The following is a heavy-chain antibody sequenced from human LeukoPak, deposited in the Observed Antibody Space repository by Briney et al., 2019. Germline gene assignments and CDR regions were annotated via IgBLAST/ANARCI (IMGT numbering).Heavy chain of an antibody. D-gene: IGHD3-3*01. J-gene: IGHJ6*02. CDR1: GFTFSSYG. Sequence: PGRSLRLSPAAPGFTFSSYGMNSVRPAPGEGLERGSYISSSGSTICYADSVKGRFTISRDNSKNSLYLQMNSLRAEDTAVYYCARVPITIFGVVILGCMDVWGQGTTVTVSS. CDR2: ISSSGSTI. CDR3: ARVPITIFGVVILGCMDV. V-gene: IGHV3-48*04.